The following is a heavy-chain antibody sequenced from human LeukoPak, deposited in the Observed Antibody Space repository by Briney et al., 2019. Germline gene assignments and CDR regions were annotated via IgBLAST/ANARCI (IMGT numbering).Heavy chain of an antibody. Sequence: GGSLRLSCAASGFTLGSYAMSWVRQAPGKGLEWVSAISGSGGSTYYADSVKGRFTISRDNSKNTLYLQMNSLRAEDTAVYYCAKPIPGYDFWSGYWLFDYWGQGTLVTVSS. D-gene: IGHD3-3*01. CDR2: ISGSGGST. J-gene: IGHJ4*02. V-gene: IGHV3-23*01. CDR3: AKPIPGYDFWSGYWLFDY. CDR1: GFTLGSYA.